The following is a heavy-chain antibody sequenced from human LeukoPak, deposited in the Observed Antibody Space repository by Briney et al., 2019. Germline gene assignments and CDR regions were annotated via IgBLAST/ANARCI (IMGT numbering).Heavy chain of an antibody. CDR3: ASRPRADMGPLDY. J-gene: IGHJ4*02. D-gene: IGHD1-14*01. V-gene: IGHV3-23*01. Sequence: GGSLRLSCAASGFTFSSCAMTWVRQAPGKGLEWVASITGDGTCTYYTDSVKGRFTISRDNSKNTLYLQMNSLRADETAIYYCASRPRADMGPLDYWGQGTLVTVST. CDR1: GFTFSSCA. CDR2: ITGDGTCT.